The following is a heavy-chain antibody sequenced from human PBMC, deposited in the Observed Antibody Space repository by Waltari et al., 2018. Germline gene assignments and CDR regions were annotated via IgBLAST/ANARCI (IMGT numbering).Heavy chain of an antibody. D-gene: IGHD3-3*01. V-gene: IGHV4-39*07. J-gene: IGHJ6*02. CDR1: GGSISSSSYY. CDR2: IYYSGST. Sequence: QLQLQESGPGLVKPSETLSLTCTVSGGSISSSSYYWGWIRQPPGKGLEWIGSIYYSGSTYYNPSLKSRVTISVDTSKNQFSLKLSSVTAADTAVYYCARESYYDFWSGYGGYYYGMDVWGQGTTVTVSS. CDR3: ARESYYDFWSGYGGYYYGMDV.